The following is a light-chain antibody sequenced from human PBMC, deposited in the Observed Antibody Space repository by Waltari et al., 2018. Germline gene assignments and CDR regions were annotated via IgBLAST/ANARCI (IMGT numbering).Light chain of an antibody. V-gene: IGKV3-20*01. J-gene: IGKJ2*01. CDR2: GAS. Sequence: EIVLTQSPGTLSLSPGERATLSCRASQSVNVNYLALYQQKFGQTPRLLSYGASNRAAGIPDRFSGSGSGADFARTISRLEPEDSAVYYCQQYGDGSFTVGQGTKLEI. CDR1: QSVNVNY. CDR3: QQYGDGSFT.